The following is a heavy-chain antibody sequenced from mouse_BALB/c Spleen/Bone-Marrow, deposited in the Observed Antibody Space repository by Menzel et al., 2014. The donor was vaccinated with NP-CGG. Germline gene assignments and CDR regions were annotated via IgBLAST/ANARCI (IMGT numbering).Heavy chain of an antibody. CDR3: AKRDIYYGYDGNAMDY. CDR2: INPSSGYT. Sequence: QVQLQQSGAELARPGASVKMSCKASGYTFTTYTMHWVKQRPGQGLEWIGYINPSSGYTNYNQKFKDKATLTADKSSSTAHMQLSSLTSEDSAVYFCAKRDIYYGYDGNAMDYWGQGTSVTVSS. V-gene: IGHV1-4*01. CDR1: GYTFTTYT. D-gene: IGHD2-2*01. J-gene: IGHJ4*01.